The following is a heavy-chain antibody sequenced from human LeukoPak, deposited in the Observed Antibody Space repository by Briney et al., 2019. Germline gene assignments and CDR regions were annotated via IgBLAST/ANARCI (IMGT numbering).Heavy chain of an antibody. CDR3: AETGDRAEKAFDI. V-gene: IGHV3-11*04. J-gene: IGHJ3*02. CDR2: ISSSGSTI. CDR1: GFTFSDYY. D-gene: IGHD7-27*01. Sequence: GGSLRLSCAASGFTFSDYYMSWIRQAPGKGLEWVSYISSSGSTIYYADSVKGRFTISRDNAKNSLYLQMNSLRAEDTAVYYCAETGDRAEKAFDIWGQGTMVTVSS.